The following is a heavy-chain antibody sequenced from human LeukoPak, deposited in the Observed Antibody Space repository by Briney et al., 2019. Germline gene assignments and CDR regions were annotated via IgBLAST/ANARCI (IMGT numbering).Heavy chain of an antibody. CDR3: AREGREGYNYPALDF. J-gene: IGHJ4*02. Sequence: PGGSLRLSCVASGFSFRSYWRAWVRQAPGKGLEWVANMKHEGIEKYHVDSEKGRFTISRDNTKNSLYLHISSLRVEDTAVYYCAREGREGYNYPALDFWGQGILVTVSS. D-gene: IGHD5-24*01. V-gene: IGHV3-7*05. CDR1: GFSFRSYW. CDR2: MKHEGIEK.